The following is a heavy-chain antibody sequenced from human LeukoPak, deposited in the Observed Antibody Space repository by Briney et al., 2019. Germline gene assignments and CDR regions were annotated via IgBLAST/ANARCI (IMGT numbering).Heavy chain of an antibody. CDR3: AKDYSSSWSNYYYYMDV. Sequence: GRSLRLSCAASGFTFDDYAMHWVRQAPGKGLEWVSGISWNSGSIGYADSVKGRFTISRDNAKNSLYLQMNSLRAEDTALYYCAKDYSSSWSNYYYYMDVWGKGTTVTISS. D-gene: IGHD6-13*01. CDR2: ISWNSGSI. J-gene: IGHJ6*03. CDR1: GFTFDDYA. V-gene: IGHV3-9*01.